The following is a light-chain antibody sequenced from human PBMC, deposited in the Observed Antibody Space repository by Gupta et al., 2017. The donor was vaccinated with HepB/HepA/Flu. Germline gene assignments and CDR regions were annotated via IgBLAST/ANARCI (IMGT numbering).Light chain of an antibody. Sequence: IVMTQSPASLSVSPGERVTLSCRASQSVYSSLAWYQQKPGQAPRLLIYGASTRATDIPARFSGSGSGTEFTLTISSLQSEDFAVYFCQQYKLRPITFGAGTKVEIK. CDR3: QQYKLRPIT. CDR1: QSVYSS. CDR2: GAS. V-gene: IGKV3-15*01. J-gene: IGKJ4*01.